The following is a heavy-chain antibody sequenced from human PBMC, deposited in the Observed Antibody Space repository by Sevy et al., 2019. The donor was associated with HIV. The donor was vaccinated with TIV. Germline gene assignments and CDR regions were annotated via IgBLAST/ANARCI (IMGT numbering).Heavy chain of an antibody. V-gene: IGHV3-30*02. CDR3: VKEGGGEGGDH. D-gene: IGHD2-21*01. Sequence: GGSLRLSCAASGFSFSSYGMHWVRQAPGKGLEWMSYIQYDGGNKDYADSVKGRFTISRDNSKNTLYLQMNSLRVEDTAVLYCVKEGGGEGGDHWGQGTLVTVSS. CDR1: GFSFSSYG. J-gene: IGHJ4*02. CDR2: IQYDGGNK.